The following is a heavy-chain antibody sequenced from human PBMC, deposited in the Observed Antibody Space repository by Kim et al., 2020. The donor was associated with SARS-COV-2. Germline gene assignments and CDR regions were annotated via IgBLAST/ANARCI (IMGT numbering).Heavy chain of an antibody. V-gene: IGHV3-21*01. Sequence: GGSLRLSCAASEFTFSRYSMNWVRQAPGKGLEWVSTISRNSDYIYYADSVAGRFTISRDNAKNSLYLPMNSLRADDTAMYYCARDLSLRRPGGCDYWGQG. CDR1: EFTFSRYS. CDR3: ARDLSLRRPGGCDY. D-gene: IGHD3-10*01. CDR2: ISRNSDYI. J-gene: IGHJ4*02.